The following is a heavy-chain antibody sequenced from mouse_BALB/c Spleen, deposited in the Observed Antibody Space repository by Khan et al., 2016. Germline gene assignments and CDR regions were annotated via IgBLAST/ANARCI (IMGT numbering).Heavy chain of an antibody. D-gene: IGHD2-1*01. CDR1: GFTFNTYA. J-gene: IGHJ4*01. Sequence: EVQLVESGGGLVQPKGSLKLSCAASGFTFNTYAMHWVCQAPGKGLEWVAGIRSKSNNYATYYADSVKDRFTISRDDSQSMLYLQMNNLKTEDTAMYYCVREGNYGNYYAMDYWGQGTSVTVSS. CDR3: VREGNYGNYYAMDY. CDR2: IRSKSNNYAT. V-gene: IGHV10-3*03.